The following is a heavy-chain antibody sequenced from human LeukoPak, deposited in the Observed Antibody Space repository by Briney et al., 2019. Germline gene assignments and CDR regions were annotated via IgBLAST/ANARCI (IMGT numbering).Heavy chain of an antibody. CDR1: GFTFSSYS. CDR3: TREQWPSTNWFDP. D-gene: IGHD6-19*01. J-gene: IGHJ5*02. CDR2: ISSSSSYI. V-gene: IGHV3-21*03. Sequence: PGGSLRLSCAASGFTFSSYSMNWVRQAPGKGLEWVSSISSSSSYIYYADSVKGRFTISRDNAKNSLYLQMNSLRAEDTAVYYCTREQWPSTNWFDPWGQGTLVTVSS.